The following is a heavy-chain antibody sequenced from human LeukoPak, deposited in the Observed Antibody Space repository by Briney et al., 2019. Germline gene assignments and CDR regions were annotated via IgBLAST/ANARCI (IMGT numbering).Heavy chain of an antibody. D-gene: IGHD6-19*01. J-gene: IGHJ4*02. CDR3: VKDLRSSSDVSGY. V-gene: IGHV3-64D*06. CDR2: ISSNGGST. CDR1: GFTFSSYA. Sequence: GGSLRLSCSASGFTFSSYAMHWVRQAPGKGLEYVSAISSNGGSTYYADSVKGRFTISRDNSKNTLYLQMSSLGAEDTAVYYCVKDLRSSSDVSGYWGQGTLVTVSS.